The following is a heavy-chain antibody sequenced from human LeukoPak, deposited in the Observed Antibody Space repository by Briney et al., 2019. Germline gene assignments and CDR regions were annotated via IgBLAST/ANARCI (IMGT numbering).Heavy chain of an antibody. D-gene: IGHD5-12*01. J-gene: IGHJ4*02. V-gene: IGHV4-38-2*01. CDR1: GYSISSGYY. CDR3: ARVRANSGYGHFDY. Sequence: SETQSLTCAVSGYSISSGYYWGWIRQPPGKGLEWIGSIYHSGSTYYNPSLKSRVTISLDTSKNQFSLRLSSVTAADAAVYYCARVRANSGYGHFDYWGQGTLVTVSS. CDR2: IYHSGST.